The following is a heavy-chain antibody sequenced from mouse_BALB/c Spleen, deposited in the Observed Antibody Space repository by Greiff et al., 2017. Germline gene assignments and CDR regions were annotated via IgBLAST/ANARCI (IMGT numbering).Heavy chain of an antibody. Sequence: VQLQQSGAELAKPGASVKMSCKASGYTFTSYWMHWVKQRPGQGLEWIGYINPSTGYTEYNQKFKDKATLTADKSSSTAYMQLSSLTSEDSAVYYCARSGLGRFAYWGQGTLVTVSA. CDR1: GYTFTSYW. J-gene: IGHJ3*01. V-gene: IGHV1-7*01. CDR2: INPSTGYT. D-gene: IGHD4-1*01. CDR3: ARSGLGRFAY.